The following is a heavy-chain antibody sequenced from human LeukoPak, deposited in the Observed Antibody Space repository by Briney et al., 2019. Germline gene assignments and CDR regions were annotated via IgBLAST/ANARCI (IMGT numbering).Heavy chain of an antibody. CDR2: ISWNSGSI. V-gene: IGHV3-9*01. D-gene: IGHD3-10*01. CDR3: AKDRTYYGSGSFDY. CDR1: GFTFDDYA. J-gene: IGHJ4*02. Sequence: GGSLRLSCAASGFTFDDYAMHSVRQAPGKGLEWVSGISWNSGSIGYADSVKGRFTISRDNAKNSLYLQMNSLRAEDTALYYCAKDRTYYGSGSFDYWGQGTLVTVSS.